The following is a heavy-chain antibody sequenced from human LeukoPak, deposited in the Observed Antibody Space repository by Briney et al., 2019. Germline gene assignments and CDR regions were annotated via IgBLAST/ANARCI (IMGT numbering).Heavy chain of an antibody. J-gene: IGHJ4*02. D-gene: IGHD3-22*01. V-gene: IGHV3-74*01. CDR3: ARDSADHYYDSSGYDY. CDR1: GFTFSSYW. CDR2: INSDGSST. Sequence: GGSLRLSCAASGFTFSSYWMHWVRQAPGKWLVWVSRINSDGSSTSYADSVKGRFTISRDNAKNTLYLQMNSLRAEDTAVYYCARDSADHYYDSSGYDYWGQGTLVTVSS.